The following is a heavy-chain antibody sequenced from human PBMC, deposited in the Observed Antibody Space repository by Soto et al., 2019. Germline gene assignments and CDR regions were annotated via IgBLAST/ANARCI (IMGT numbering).Heavy chain of an antibody. CDR1: GGTSSSYA. D-gene: IGHD3-9*01. V-gene: IGHV1-69*13. J-gene: IGHJ4*02. CDR3: ASLYYDILTGYQKYYFDY. CDR2: IIPIFGTA. Sequence: SVKVSCKASGGTSSSYAISWVRQAPGQGLEWMGGIIPIFGTANYAQKFQGRVTITADESTSTAYMELSSLRSEDTAVYYCASLYYDILTGYQKYYFDYWGQGTLVTVSS.